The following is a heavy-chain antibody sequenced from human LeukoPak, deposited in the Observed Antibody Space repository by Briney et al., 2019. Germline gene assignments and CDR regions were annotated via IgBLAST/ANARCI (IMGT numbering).Heavy chain of an antibody. J-gene: IGHJ4*02. CDR3: ARVPGYSSVLDY. CDR1: GFTFSSYW. CDR2: INSDGSST. D-gene: IGHD6-25*01. Sequence: GESLRLSCAASGFTFSSYWMHWVRQAQGKGLGWVSRINSDGSSTSYADSVKGRFTISRENAKNTLYLQMTSLRAEDTAVYYCARVPGYSSVLDYWGQGTLVTVSS. V-gene: IGHV3-74*01.